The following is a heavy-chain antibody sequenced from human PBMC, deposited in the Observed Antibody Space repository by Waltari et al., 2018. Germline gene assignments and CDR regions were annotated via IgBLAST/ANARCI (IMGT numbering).Heavy chain of an antibody. Sequence: SGQPRGKGLEWIGSIYYSGSTYYNPSLKSRVTISVDTSKNQFSLKLSSVTAADTAVYYCARLGQEEAFDIWGQGTMVTVSS. CDR2: IYYSGST. CDR3: ARLGQEEAFDI. D-gene: IGHD3-16*01. J-gene: IGHJ3*02. V-gene: IGHV4-39*01.